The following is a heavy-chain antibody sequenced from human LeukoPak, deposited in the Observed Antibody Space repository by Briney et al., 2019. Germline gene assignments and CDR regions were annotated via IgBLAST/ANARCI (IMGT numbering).Heavy chain of an antibody. V-gene: IGHV1-69*05. CDR2: IIPIFGTA. CDR3: ARGLEYCGGDCLEYFQH. J-gene: IGHJ1*01. Sequence: SVKVSCKASGGTFSSYAISWVRQAPGQGLEWMGGIIPIFGTANYAQKFQGRVTITTDESTSTDYMELSSLRSEDTAVYYCARGLEYCGGDCLEYFQHWGQGTLVTVSS. CDR1: GGTFSSYA. D-gene: IGHD2-21*02.